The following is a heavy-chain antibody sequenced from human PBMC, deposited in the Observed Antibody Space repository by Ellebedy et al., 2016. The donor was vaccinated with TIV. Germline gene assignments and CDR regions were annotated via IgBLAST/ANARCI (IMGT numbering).Heavy chain of an antibody. CDR3: ARGPIHGGSYYDT. CDR2: INSDGSFT. D-gene: IGHD1-26*01. CDR1: GFTFSSHW. V-gene: IGHV3-74*03. Sequence: GGSLRLXXAASGFTFSSHWMYWVRQVPGKGLAWVSRINSDGSFTEYEDSAKGRFTISRDNAKNTLYLQMNSLRAEDTAVYYCARGPIHGGSYYDTWGQGTLVTVSS. J-gene: IGHJ5*02.